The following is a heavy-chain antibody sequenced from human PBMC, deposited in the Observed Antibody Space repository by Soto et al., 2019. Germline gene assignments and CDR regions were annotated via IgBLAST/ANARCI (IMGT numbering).Heavy chain of an antibody. Sequence: QVQLVQSGAEVKKPGASVKVSCKASGYSFIGYYMHWVRQFPGQGLEWMGGINPNTGGTNYAQKFQGRVSVTRDTSISTVYMELSRLRSDDTAVYYCAKDSYYDILTGYSRNGFDMWGQGTMVTVSS. D-gene: IGHD3-9*01. CDR2: INPNTGGT. J-gene: IGHJ3*02. V-gene: IGHV1-2*02. CDR3: AKDSYYDILTGYSRNGFDM. CDR1: GYSFIGYY.